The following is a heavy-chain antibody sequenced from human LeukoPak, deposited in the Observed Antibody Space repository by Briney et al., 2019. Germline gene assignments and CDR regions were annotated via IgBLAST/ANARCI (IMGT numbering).Heavy chain of an antibody. D-gene: IGHD1-14*01. CDR1: GFTFSSYE. CDR3: ARVFAITGYFDY. Sequence: GGSLRLSCAASGFTFSSYEMNWVRQAPGKGLEWVSYISSSGSTIYYADSVKGRFTISRDNAKNSLYLRMNSLRAEDTAVYYCARVFAITGYFDYWGQGPLVTLSS. CDR2: ISSSGSTI. J-gene: IGHJ4*02. V-gene: IGHV3-48*03.